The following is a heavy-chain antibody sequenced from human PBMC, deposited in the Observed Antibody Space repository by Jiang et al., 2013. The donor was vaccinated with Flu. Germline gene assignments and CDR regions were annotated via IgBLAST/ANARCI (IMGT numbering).Heavy chain of an antibody. CDR3: ARHPSRLYQLLPGGWFDP. J-gene: IGHJ5*02. CDR2: IYYSGST. CDR1: GGSISSSSYY. Sequence: GSGLVKPSETLSLTCTVSGGSISSSSYYWGWIRQPPGKGLEWIGSIYYSGSTYYNPSLKSRVTISVDTSKNQFSLKLSSVTAADTAVYYCARHPSRLYQLLPGGWFDPWGQGTLVTVSS. V-gene: IGHV4-39*01. D-gene: IGHD2-2*01.